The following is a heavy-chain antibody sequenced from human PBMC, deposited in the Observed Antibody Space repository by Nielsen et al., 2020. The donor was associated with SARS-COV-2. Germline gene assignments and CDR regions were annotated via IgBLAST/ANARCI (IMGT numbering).Heavy chain of an antibody. CDR3: ARLSSAPWGEFDY. CDR2: ITMSGAYM. V-gene: IGHV3-21*01. Sequence: GESLKISCAASGFRFTSYSMNWVRQAPGKGLEWVASITMSGAYMYYADSVRGRFTISRDNAKNSLYLQMNSLKNEDTAVYYCARLSSAPWGEFDYWGLGTQVSVSS. D-gene: IGHD1-26*01. CDR1: GFRFTSYS. J-gene: IGHJ4*02.